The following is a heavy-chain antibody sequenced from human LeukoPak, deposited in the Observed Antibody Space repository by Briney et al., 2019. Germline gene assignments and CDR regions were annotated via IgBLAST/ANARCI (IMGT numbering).Heavy chain of an antibody. V-gene: IGHV3-48*01. Sequence: PGGSLRLSCAASGFTFSSYSMNWVRQAPGKGLEWGSYISSSSSTIYYADSVKGRFTISRDNAKNSLYLQMNSLRAEDTAVYYCASLRRTSSDAFDIWGQGTMVTVSS. CDR2: ISSSSSTI. CDR3: ASLRRTSSDAFDI. CDR1: GFTFSSYS. J-gene: IGHJ3*02.